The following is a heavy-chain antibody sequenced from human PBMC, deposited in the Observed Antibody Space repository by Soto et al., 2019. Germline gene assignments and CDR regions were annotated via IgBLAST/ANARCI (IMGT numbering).Heavy chain of an antibody. CDR1: GFTFSSYA. V-gene: IGHV3-23*01. J-gene: IGHJ3*02. CDR3: AKSRLGSGSYLPAAFDI. D-gene: IGHD3-10*01. CDR2: ISGSGGST. Sequence: ESGGGLVQPGGSLRLSCAASGFTFSSYAMSWVRQAPGKGLEWVSAISGSGGSTYYADSVKGRFTISRDNYKNTLYLQMNSLRAEDPAVYYCAKSRLGSGSYLPAAFDIWGQGTMVTVSS.